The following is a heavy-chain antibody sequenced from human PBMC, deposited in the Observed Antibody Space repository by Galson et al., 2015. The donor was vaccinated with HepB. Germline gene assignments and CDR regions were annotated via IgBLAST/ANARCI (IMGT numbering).Heavy chain of an antibody. CDR2: IIPIFGIA. J-gene: IGHJ4*02. CDR3: AREMAYCSGGSCYSGGQLDY. V-gene: IGHV1-69*10. D-gene: IGHD2-15*01. CDR1: GGTFSSYA. Sequence: SVKVSCKASGGTFSSYAISWVRQAPGQGLEWMGGIIPIFGIANYAQKFQGRVTITADKSTSTAYMELSSLRSEDTAVYYCAREMAYCSGGSCYSGGQLDYWGQGTLVTVSS.